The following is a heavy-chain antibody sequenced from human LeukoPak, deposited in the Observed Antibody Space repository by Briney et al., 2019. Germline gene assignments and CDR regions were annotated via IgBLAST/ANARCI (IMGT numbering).Heavy chain of an antibody. V-gene: IGHV3-30*03. Sequence: GGSLRLSCAASGFTFSSYGMHWVRQAPGKGLEWVAVISYDGSNKYYADSVKGRFTISRDNAKNSLYLQMNSLRAEDTAVYYCARGKDYYGSGSPDGGPGAFDIWGQGTMVTVSS. J-gene: IGHJ3*02. CDR3: ARGKDYYGSGSPDGGPGAFDI. CDR2: ISYDGSNK. D-gene: IGHD3-10*01. CDR1: GFTFSSYG.